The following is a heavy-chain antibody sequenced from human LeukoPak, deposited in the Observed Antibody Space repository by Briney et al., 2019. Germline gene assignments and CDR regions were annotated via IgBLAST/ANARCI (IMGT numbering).Heavy chain of an antibody. V-gene: IGHV3-7*01. D-gene: IGHD5-12*01. CDR2: IKQDGSEK. Sequence: GGSLRLSCAASGFTFSNYWMSWVRQAPGKGLEWVATIKQDGSEKYYGDSVKGRFSISRDDAKNSLYLQMNSLRGDDTAMYYCAGERGGYGFYWGQGTLVTVSS. J-gene: IGHJ4*02. CDR3: AGERGGYGFY. CDR1: GFTFSNYW.